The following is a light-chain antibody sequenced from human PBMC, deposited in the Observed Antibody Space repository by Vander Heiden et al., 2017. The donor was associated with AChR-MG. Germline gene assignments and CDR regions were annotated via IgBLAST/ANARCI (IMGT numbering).Light chain of an antibody. CDR1: SSDIGAGYD. V-gene: IGLV1-40*01. CDR3: QSYDSRLSGYV. Sequence: SVLTQPPSVSGAPGQRVTISCTGSSSDIGAGYDVHWYQQLPGTAPKVLIYGNSNRPSGVPDRFSASKSGTSASLAITGLQAEDEADYYCQSYDSRLSGYVFGSGTKVTVL. J-gene: IGLJ1*01. CDR2: GNS.